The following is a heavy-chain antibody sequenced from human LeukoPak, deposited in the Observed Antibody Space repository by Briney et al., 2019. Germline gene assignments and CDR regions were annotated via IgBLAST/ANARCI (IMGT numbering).Heavy chain of an antibody. CDR3: ARDQYYYDSSGYSVY. J-gene: IGHJ4*02. V-gene: IGHV1-2*02. CDR2: INPNSGGT. Sequence: ASVTVSCKASGYTFTGYYMHWVRQAPAQGLAWMGWINPNSGGTNYAQKFQGRVTMTRDTSISTAYMELSRLRSDDTAVYYCARDQYYYDSSGYSVYWGQGTLVTVSS. D-gene: IGHD3-22*01. CDR1: GYTFTGYY.